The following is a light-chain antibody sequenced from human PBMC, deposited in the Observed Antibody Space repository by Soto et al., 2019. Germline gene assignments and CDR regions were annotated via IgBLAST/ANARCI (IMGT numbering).Light chain of an antibody. Sequence: QSALTQPRSVSGSPGQSVTISCTGTSSDVGGYNYVSWYQQHPGKAPKLMIYDVSQRPSGVPDRFSGSKSVNTASLTISGIQSEDEDDYYCCAYAGTYTVFGGGTKLTVL. V-gene: IGLV2-11*01. CDR2: DVS. CDR1: SSDVGGYNY. J-gene: IGLJ2*01. CDR3: CAYAGTYTV.